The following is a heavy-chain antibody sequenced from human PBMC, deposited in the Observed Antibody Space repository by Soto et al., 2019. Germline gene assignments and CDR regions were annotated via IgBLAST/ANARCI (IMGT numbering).Heavy chain of an antibody. CDR2: INHSGST. V-gene: IGHV4-34*01. Sequence: QVQLQQWGAGLLKPSETLSLTCAVYGGSFSGYYWSWIRQPPGKGLEWIGEINHSGSTNYNPSLKSRVTISVDTSKNQFSLKLSSVTAADTAVYYCAREDYNWNHEAWWYFDLWGRGTLVTVSS. D-gene: IGHD1-20*01. CDR1: GGSFSGYY. J-gene: IGHJ2*01. CDR3: AREDYNWNHEAWWYFDL.